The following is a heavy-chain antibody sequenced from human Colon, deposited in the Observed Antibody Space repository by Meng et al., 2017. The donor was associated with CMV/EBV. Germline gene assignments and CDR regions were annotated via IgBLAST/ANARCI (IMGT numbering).Heavy chain of an antibody. CDR1: GFTFNDYY. Sequence: GESLKISCAASGFTFNDYYINWIRKAPGKGLEWISYISSSGDTIYYADSVKGRFTISGDNAKNSLYLQMNSLRDGDTAVYYCAGGSGFLIDFWGQGTLVTVSS. J-gene: IGHJ4*02. V-gene: IGHV3-11*04. CDR2: ISSSGDTI. CDR3: AGGSGFLIDF. D-gene: IGHD3-22*01.